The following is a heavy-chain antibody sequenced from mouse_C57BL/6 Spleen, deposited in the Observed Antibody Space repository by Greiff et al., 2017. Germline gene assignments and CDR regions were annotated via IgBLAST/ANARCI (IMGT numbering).Heavy chain of an antibody. CDR1: GYAFTNYL. V-gene: IGHV1-54*01. CDR3: ARWDSSFDD. D-gene: IGHD3-3*01. J-gene: IGHJ2*01. CDR2: INPGSGGT. Sequence: QVQLQQSGAELVRPGTSVKVSCKASGYAFTNYLIEWVKQRPGQGLEWIGVINPGSGGTNYNEKFKGKATLTADKSSSTAYMQLSSLTSEDSAVYFCARWDSSFDDWGQGTTLTVSS.